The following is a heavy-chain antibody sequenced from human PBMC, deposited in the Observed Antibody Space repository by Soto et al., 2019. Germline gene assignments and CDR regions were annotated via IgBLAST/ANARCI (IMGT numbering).Heavy chain of an antibody. J-gene: IGHJ2*01. Sequence: VSGGSISSGAYYWSWIRQPPGKGLERIGYIYYSGSTYYNQSLKIRVTISVDTSKNQFSLKLSSVTAADTAFFFQAEDGIRDVRSVSAFLLNRSSDL. D-gene: IGHD3-10*02. V-gene: IGHV4-30-4*01. CDR2: IYYSGST. CDR3: AEDGIRDVRSVSAFLLNRSSDL. CDR1: GGSISSGAYY.